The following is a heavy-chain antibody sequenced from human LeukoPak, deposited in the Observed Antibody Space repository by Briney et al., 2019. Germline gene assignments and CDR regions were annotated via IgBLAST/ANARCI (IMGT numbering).Heavy chain of an antibody. CDR2: IYHTGTT. CDR3: ARGYDIDV. V-gene: IGHV4-59*01. Sequence: KPSETLSLTCTVSGGSISNYYWSWIRQPPGKALEWIGYIYHTGTTKYNPSLKSRATISLDTSKNQFSLKLTSVTAADTALFFCARGYDIDVWGQGTTVTVSS. CDR1: GGSISNYY. J-gene: IGHJ6*02.